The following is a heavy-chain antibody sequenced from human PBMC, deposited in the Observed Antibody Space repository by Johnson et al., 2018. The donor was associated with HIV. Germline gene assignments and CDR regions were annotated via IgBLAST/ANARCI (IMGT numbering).Heavy chain of an antibody. CDR3: AKDLYSSSWTNDAFDI. CDR1: GFTFSNYD. CDR2: ISYDGSNK. J-gene: IGHJ3*02. D-gene: IGHD6-13*01. V-gene: IGHV3-30*18. Sequence: QVQLMESGGGLVQPGGSLRLSCAVSGFTFSNYDMHWVRQGSGKGLEWVAVISYDGSNKYYADSVKGRFTISRDNAKNSLYLQMNNLRAEDTAVYYCAKDLYSSSWTNDAFDIWGQGTMVTVSS.